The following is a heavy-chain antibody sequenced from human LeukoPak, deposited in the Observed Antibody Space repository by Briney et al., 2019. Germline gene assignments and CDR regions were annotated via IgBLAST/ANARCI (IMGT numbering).Heavy chain of an antibody. CDR1: GYTFTSYG. CDR3: ARLPLDYYGSSGYYHFDY. D-gene: IGHD3-22*01. CDR2: ISAYNGNT. Sequence: GASVKVSCKASGYTFTSYGISWVRQAPGQGLEWMGWISAYNGNTNYAQKLQGRVTMTTDTSTSTAYMELRSLRSDDTAVYYCARLPLDYYGSSGYYHFDYWGQGTLVTVSS. V-gene: IGHV1-18*01. J-gene: IGHJ4*02.